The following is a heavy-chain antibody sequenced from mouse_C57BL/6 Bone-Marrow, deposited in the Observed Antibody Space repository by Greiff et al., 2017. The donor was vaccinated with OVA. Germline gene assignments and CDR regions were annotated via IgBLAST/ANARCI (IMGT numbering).Heavy chain of an antibody. D-gene: IGHD2-3*01. V-gene: IGHV1-69*01. J-gene: IGHJ4*01. CDR2: IDPSDSYT. Sequence: VKLQQPGAELVMPGASVKLSCKASGYTFTSYWMHWVKQRPGQGLEWIGEIDPSDSYTNYNQKFKGKSTLTVDKSSSTAYMQLSSLTSEDSAVYYCARCDGDYWGQGTSVTVSS. CDR1: GYTFTSYW. CDR3: ARCDGDY.